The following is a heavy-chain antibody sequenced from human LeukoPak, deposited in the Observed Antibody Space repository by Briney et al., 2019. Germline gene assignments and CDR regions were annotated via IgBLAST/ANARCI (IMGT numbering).Heavy chain of an antibody. D-gene: IGHD5-18*01. J-gene: IGHJ6*03. CDR2: INHSGST. CDR1: GGSFSGYY. CDR3: ARGRGGYSYGYNYYYMDV. V-gene: IGHV4-34*01. Sequence: SETLSLTCAVYGGSFSGYYWSWIRQPPGKGLEWIGEINHSGSTNYNPSLKSRVTISVDTSKSQFSLKLSSVTAADTAVYYCARGRGGYSYGYNYYYMDVWGKGTTVTVSS.